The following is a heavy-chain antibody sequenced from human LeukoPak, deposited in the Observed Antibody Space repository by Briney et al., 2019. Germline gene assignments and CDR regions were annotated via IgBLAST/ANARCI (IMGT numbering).Heavy chain of an antibody. CDR2: MNPNSGNT. D-gene: IGHD2-2*01. J-gene: IGHJ4*02. CDR1: GYTFTSYD. CDR3: ARVVPAAFDFDY. V-gene: IGHV1-8*01. Sequence: ASVKVSCKASGYTFTSYDINWVRQATGQGLEWMGWMNPNSGNTGYAQKFQGRVTMTRNTSISTAYMELSSLRSEDTAVYYCARVVPAAFDFDYWGQGTLVTVSS.